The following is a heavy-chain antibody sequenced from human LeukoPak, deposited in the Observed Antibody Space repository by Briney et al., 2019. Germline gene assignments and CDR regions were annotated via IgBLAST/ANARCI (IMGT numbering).Heavy chain of an antibody. D-gene: IGHD6-19*01. CDR2: IYYSGST. CDR1: GGSISSYY. J-gene: IGHJ4*02. V-gene: IGHV4-59*08. CDR3: ARGPRWYSSGWSTLYYFDY. Sequence: SETLSLTCTVSGGSISSYYWSWIRQPPGKGLEWIGYIYYSGSTNYNPSLKSRVTISVDTSKNQFSLKLSSVTAADTAVYYCARGPRWYSSGWSTLYYFDYWGQGTLVTVSS.